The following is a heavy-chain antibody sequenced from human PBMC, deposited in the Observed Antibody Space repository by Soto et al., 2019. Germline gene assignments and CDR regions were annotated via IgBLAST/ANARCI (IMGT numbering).Heavy chain of an antibody. CDR3: ARAGYCGPGCYYYFDY. Sequence: VQLVESGGGLVQPGGSLRLSCAVSGFTFGSYWMNWVRLISGKGLEWVAYIKPDGSATYYVDSVKGRFTISRDNAKNSLYLQMNSLRVEDTSVYYCARAGYCGPGCYYYFDYWGQGTLVTVSS. CDR1: GFTFGSYW. D-gene: IGHD2-21*02. J-gene: IGHJ4*02. CDR2: IKPDGSAT. V-gene: IGHV3-7*01.